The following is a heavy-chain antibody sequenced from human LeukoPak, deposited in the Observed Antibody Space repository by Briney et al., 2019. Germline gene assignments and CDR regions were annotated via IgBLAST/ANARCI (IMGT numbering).Heavy chain of an antibody. CDR2: IYPGDSDT. V-gene: IGHV5-51*01. Sequence: GESLKISCKGSGYSFTSCWIGWVRQMPGKGLEWMGIIYPGDSDTRYSPSFQGQVTISADKSISTAYLQWSSLKASDTAMYYCASAGEIENYYMDVWGKGTTVTVSS. D-gene: IGHD3-10*01. CDR1: GYSFTSCW. CDR3: ASAGEIENYYMDV. J-gene: IGHJ6*03.